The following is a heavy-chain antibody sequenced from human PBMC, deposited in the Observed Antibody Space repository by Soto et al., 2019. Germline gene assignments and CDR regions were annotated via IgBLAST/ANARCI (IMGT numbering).Heavy chain of an antibody. CDR3: ARARGRYFDY. CDR2: FYYSGST. J-gene: IGHJ4*02. CDR1: GGSISSYY. Sequence: SETLSLTCTVSGGSISSYYWSWIRQPPGKGLEWIGYFYYSGSTNYNPSLKSRVTISVDTSKNHFSLKLSSVTAADTAVYYCARARGRYFDYWGQGTLVTVSS. D-gene: IGHD3-10*01. V-gene: IGHV4-59*01.